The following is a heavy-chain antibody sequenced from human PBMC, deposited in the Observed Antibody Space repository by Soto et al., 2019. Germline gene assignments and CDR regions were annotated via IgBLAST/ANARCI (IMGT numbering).Heavy chain of an antibody. CDR1: GGTFSSYA. Sequence: QVQLVQSGAEVKKPGSSVKASCKASGGTFSSYAISWVRQAPGQGLEWMGGIIPIFGTANYAQKFQGRVTITADESTSTAYMELSSLRSEDTAVYYCARVRRYCSSTSCSRWFDPWGQGTLVTVSS. V-gene: IGHV1-69*01. J-gene: IGHJ5*02. CDR3: ARVRRYCSSTSCSRWFDP. D-gene: IGHD2-2*01. CDR2: IIPIFGTA.